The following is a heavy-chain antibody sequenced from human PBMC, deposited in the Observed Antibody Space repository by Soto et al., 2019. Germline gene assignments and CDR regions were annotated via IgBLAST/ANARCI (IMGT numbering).Heavy chain of an antibody. CDR3: ARCKSGNESSGYYPNWLEP. J-gene: IGHJ5*02. Sequence: SVKVSCKASGGTFSSYSISWVRQAPGQGLEWMGGIIPIFGTANFAQKFQGRVTITADESTSTAYMELSSLRSEDTAVYYCARCKSGNESSGYYPNWLEPCGEGTLVTV. CDR2: IIPIFGTA. V-gene: IGHV1-69*13. CDR1: GGTFSSYS. D-gene: IGHD3-22*01.